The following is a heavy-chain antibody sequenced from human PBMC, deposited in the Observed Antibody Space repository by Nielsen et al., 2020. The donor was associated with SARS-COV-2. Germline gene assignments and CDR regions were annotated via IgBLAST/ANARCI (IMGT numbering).Heavy chain of an antibody. CDR1: GYTFTGYY. CDR2: INPNSGGT. D-gene: IGHD3-3*01. Sequence: ASVKVSCKASGYTFTGYYMHWVRQAPGQGLEWMGRINPNSGGTNYAQKLQGRVTMTTDTSTSTAYMELRSLRSDDTAVYYCARDPIFGVVTTSYNWFDPWGQGTLVTVSS. V-gene: IGHV1-2*06. CDR3: ARDPIFGVVTTSYNWFDP. J-gene: IGHJ5*02.